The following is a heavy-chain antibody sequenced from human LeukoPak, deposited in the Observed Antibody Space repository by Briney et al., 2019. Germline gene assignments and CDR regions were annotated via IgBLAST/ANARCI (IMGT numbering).Heavy chain of an antibody. CDR1: GSGFFFNNYA. CDR3: AKEGTYYFASGSFQGYYFDS. Sequence: GGSLRLSCVASGSGFFFNNYAIHWVRQAPGNGLQWITVISEDGTKKDYAGSVKGRFTISRDNSKNTVYLQMNSLRAEDTAVYYCAKEGTYYFASGSFQGYYFDSWGQGTLVTVSS. V-gene: IGHV3-30-3*01. J-gene: IGHJ4*02. D-gene: IGHD3-10*01. CDR2: ISEDGTKK.